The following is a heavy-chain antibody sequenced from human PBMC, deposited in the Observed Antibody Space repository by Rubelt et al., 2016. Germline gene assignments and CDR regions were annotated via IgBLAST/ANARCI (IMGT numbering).Heavy chain of an antibody. CDR2: INSDGSST. CDR1: GFTFSSYW. J-gene: IGHJ4*02. CDR3: AGHGRRCFDL. Sequence: EVQLVESGGGLVQPGGSLRLSCAASGFTFSSYWMHWVRQAPGKGLVWVSRINSDGSSTSYADSVKGRFTICRDNAQNTLYLQMNSLRAEDTAVYYCAGHGRRCFDLWGQGTLVTVSS. V-gene: IGHV3-74*01.